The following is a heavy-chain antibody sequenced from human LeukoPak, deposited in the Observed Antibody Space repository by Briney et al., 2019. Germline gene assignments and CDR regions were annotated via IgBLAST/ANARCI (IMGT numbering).Heavy chain of an antibody. D-gene: IGHD1-26*01. CDR3: AREEGLSGTYYDAFDI. V-gene: IGHV1-46*04. J-gene: IGHJ3*02. Sequence: ASVKVSCKASGYRFSSSYMHWVRQAPGQGLEWMGIINPSGGTTTYAQKLQGRVTMTWDMSTATAYMDLGSLTSEDTAIYYCAREEGLSGTYYDAFDIWGQGTMVTVSS. CDR1: GYRFSSSY. CDR2: INPSGGTT.